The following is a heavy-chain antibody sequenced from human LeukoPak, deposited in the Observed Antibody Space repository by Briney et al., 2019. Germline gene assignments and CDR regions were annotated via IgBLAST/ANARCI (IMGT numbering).Heavy chain of an antibody. D-gene: IGHD2-15*01. Sequence: GGSLRLSCAASGFTFSSYGMHWVRQAPGKGLEWVALIRYDGRSKYYADSVQGRFIISRDTSKNTISLQMDSLKVEDTAVYYCAKDQDLYCSGGSCHSTLDYWGQGTPVTVSS. CDR1: GFTFSSYG. J-gene: IGHJ4*02. V-gene: IGHV3-30*02. CDR3: AKDQDLYCSGGSCHSTLDY. CDR2: IRYDGRSK.